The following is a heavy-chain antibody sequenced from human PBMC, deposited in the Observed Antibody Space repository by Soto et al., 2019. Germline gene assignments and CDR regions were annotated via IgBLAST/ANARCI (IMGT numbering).Heavy chain of an antibody. CDR2: INHSGST. J-gene: IGHJ4*02. CDR1: GGSFSGYY. V-gene: IGHV4-34*01. Sequence: LSLTCAVYGGSFSGYYWSWIRQPPGKGLEWIGEINHSGSTNYNPSLKSRVTIPVDTSKNQFSLKLSSVTAADTAVYYCARGASYCSGGSCYERQLDYWGQGTPVTVSS. D-gene: IGHD2-15*01. CDR3: ARGASYCSGGSCYERQLDY.